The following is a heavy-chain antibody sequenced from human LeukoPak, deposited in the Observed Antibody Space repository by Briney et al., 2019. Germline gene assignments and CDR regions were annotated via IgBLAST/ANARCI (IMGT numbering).Heavy chain of an antibody. D-gene: IGHD3-22*01. CDR2: IYYSGST. CDR3: ARDSDSSGYFNFDY. V-gene: IGHV4-59*12. CDR1: GGFISSNS. J-gene: IGHJ4*02. Sequence: SETLSLTCTVSGGFISSNSWSWIRQPPGKGLEWIGYIYYSGSTNSNPSLKSRVTISVDTSRSQFSLKLSSVTAADTAVYYCARDSDSSGYFNFDYWGQGTLVTVSS.